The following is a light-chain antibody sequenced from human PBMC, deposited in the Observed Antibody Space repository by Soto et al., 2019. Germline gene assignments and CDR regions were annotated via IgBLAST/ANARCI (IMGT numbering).Light chain of an antibody. Sequence: EIVLTQSPGTLSLSPGERATLSCRASQSVSSSYLAWYQQKPRPAPRLLIYGASSRATGIPDRFSGSGSGTDFTLTISRLEPEDFAVYYCQQYGSSPYTFGQGTKVDIK. V-gene: IGKV3-20*01. CDR3: QQYGSSPYT. CDR1: QSVSSSY. J-gene: IGKJ2*01. CDR2: GAS.